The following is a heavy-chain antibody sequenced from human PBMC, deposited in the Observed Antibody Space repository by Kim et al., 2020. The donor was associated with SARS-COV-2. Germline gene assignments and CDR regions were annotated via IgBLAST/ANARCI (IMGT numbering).Heavy chain of an antibody. CDR3: AIVYYGSGCSYGMDV. Sequence: GGSLRLSCAASGFTFSSYDMHWVRQATGKGLEWVSAIGTAGDTYYPGSVRGRVTISSENAKNYLYLQMNTLRAADTAAYYCAIVYYGSGCSYGMDVWGQGTTVTVSS. CDR2: IGTAGDT. J-gene: IGHJ6*02. D-gene: IGHD3-10*01. CDR1: GFTFSSYD. V-gene: IGHV3-13*01.